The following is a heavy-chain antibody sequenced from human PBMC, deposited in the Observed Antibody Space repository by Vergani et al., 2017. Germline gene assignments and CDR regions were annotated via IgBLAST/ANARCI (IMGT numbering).Heavy chain of an antibody. V-gene: IGHV1-2*02. D-gene: IGHD6-19*01. CDR3: ARDRAVAGTYWFDP. J-gene: IGHJ5*02. CDR1: GYTFTGYY. CDR2: INPNSGGT. Sequence: QVQLVQSGAEVKKPGASVKVSCKASGYTFTGYYMHWVRQAPGQGLEWMGWINPNSGGTNYAQKFQGRITMTRDTTISTAYMELSRLRSDDTAVYYCARDRAVAGTYWFDPWGQGTLVTVSS.